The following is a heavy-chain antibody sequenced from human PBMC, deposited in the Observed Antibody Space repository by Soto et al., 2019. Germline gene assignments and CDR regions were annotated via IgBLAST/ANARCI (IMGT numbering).Heavy chain of an antibody. Sequence: QAQLMQSGAEVKKPGSSVKVSCKASGGTFSGYAINWVRQAPGQGLEWMGGIIPLLGITDYGQKFQGRITIAAGEATRTAYMDLRGLRSDDRAVYYCARDPRSITGTASSEDFQHWGQGTLVSVSS. CDR2: IIPLLGIT. V-gene: IGHV1-69*01. CDR3: ARDPRSITGTASSEDFQH. J-gene: IGHJ1*01. CDR1: GGTFSGYA. D-gene: IGHD1-20*01.